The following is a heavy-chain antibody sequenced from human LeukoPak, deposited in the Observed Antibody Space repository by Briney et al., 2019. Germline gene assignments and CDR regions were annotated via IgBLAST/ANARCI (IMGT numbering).Heavy chain of an antibody. D-gene: IGHD4-17*01. CDR1: SGSISSGGYS. CDR3: ASTNDYGDSYFDY. CDR2: IYHSGST. J-gene: IGHJ4*02. V-gene: IGHV4-30-2*01. Sequence: SETLSLTCAVSSGSISSGGYSWRWIRQPPGKGVEWIGYIYHSGSTYYNPSLKSRVTISVDRSKNQFSLKLSSVTAADTTVYYCASTNDYGDSYFDYWGQGTLVTVSS.